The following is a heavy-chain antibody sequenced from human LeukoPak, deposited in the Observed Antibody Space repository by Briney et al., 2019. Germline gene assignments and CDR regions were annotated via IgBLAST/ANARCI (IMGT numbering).Heavy chain of an antibody. D-gene: IGHD3-10*01. V-gene: IGHV3-11*05. Sequence: PGGSLRLSCAASGFTFSDYYMSWIRQAPGKGLEWVSYISSSSGYTNYADSVKGRFTISRDNAKNSLYLQMNSLRAEDTAVYYCAREVYYGSGSYYNDYWGQGTLVTVS. CDR2: ISSSSGYT. J-gene: IGHJ4*02. CDR3: AREVYYGSGSYYNDY. CDR1: GFTFSDYY.